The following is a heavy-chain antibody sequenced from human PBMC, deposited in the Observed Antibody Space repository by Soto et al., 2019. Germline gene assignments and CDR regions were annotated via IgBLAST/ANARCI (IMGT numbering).Heavy chain of an antibody. CDR1: GGSISSSSYY. Sequence: PSETLSLTCTVSGGSISSSSYYWGWIRQPPGKGLEWIGSIYYSGSTYYNPSLKSRVTISVDTSKNQFSLKLSSVTAADTAVYYCATQPGYSSGWLSYYYYYYMDVWGKGTTVTVSS. CDR3: ATQPGYSSGWLSYYYYYYMDV. V-gene: IGHV4-39*01. D-gene: IGHD6-19*01. CDR2: IYYSGST. J-gene: IGHJ6*03.